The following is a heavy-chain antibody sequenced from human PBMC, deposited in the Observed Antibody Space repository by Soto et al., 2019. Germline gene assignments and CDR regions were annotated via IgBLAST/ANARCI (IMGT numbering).Heavy chain of an antibody. V-gene: IGHV4-59*01. J-gene: IGHJ6*02. CDR2: IYYSGST. D-gene: IGHD6-19*01. CDR1: GGSISSYY. CDR3: ARGRIAVDGTGLMGYYYYGMDV. Sequence: SETLSLTCTVSGGSISSYYWSWIRQPPGKGLEWIGYIYYSGSTNYNPSLKSRVTISVDTSKNQFSLKLSSVTAADTAVYYCARGRIAVDGTGLMGYYYYGMDVWGQGTTVTVSS.